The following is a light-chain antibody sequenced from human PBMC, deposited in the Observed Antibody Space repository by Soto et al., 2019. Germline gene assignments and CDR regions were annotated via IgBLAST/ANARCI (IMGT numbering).Light chain of an antibody. J-gene: IGKJ4*02. CDR1: QSVDIN. V-gene: IGKV3-15*01. CDR3: QQYKNWPRT. Sequence: PGDSVTLSCRASQSVDINLAWYQQRSGQAPRLLIYGASTRATDMAGRFSGSRSGTEFTLTISSLQSEDCAVYDCQQYKNWPRTFGRGTKVDIK. CDR2: GAS.